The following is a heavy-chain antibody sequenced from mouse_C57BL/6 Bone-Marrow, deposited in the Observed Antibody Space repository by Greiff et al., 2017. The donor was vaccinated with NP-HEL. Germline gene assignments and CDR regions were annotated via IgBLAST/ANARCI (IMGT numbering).Heavy chain of an antibody. CDR1: GYTFTSYW. CDR2: IDPNSGGT. V-gene: IGHV1-72*01. D-gene: IGHD1-1*01. J-gene: IGHJ4*01. CDR3: AKDYGSSYCYYAMDY. Sequence: QVQLQQPGAELVKPGASVKLSCKASGYTFTSYWMHWVKQRPGRGLEWIGRIDPNSGGTKYNEKFKSKATLTVDKPSSTAYMQLSSLTSEDAAVYYCAKDYGSSYCYYAMDYWGQGTSVTVSS.